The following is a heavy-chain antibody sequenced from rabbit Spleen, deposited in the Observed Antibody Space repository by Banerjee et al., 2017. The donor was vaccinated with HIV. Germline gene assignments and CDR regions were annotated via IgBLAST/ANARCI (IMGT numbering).Heavy chain of an antibody. CDR2: IYAGSSGGT. D-gene: IGHD1-1*01. J-gene: IGHJ4*01. CDR1: GIDFSSYYY. V-gene: IGHV1S45*01. CDR3: ARDLTSVVGWNFNL. Sequence: QQQLEESGGGLVKPGGTLTLTSKASGIDFSSYYYMCWVRQAPGKGLEWIASIYAGSSGGTSSATWAKGRFTISKTSSTTVTLQMTSLTAADAATYFCARDLTSVVGWNFNLWAPGTLVTVS.